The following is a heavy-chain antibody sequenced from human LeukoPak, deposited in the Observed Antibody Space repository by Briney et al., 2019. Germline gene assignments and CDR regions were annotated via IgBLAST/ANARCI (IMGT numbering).Heavy chain of an antibody. CDR1: GFTFRSYE. CDR2: ISSSGTNI. J-gene: IGHJ4*02. V-gene: IGHV3-48*03. Sequence: GGSLRLSCVASGFTFRSYEMSWVRQAPGKGLEWVSEISSSGTNIFYADSVKGRFTVSRDNAKNSLYLQMKSLRVEDTAVYCCASRPRGVDWGEGTLVTVS. CDR3: ASRPRGVD. D-gene: IGHD3-10*01.